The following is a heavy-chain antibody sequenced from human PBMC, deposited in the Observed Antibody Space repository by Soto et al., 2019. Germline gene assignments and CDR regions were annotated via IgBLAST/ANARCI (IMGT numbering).Heavy chain of an antibody. CDR3: ARDVTRTYYDFWSGSPIGFDP. Sequence: SWISQEQGKGLEWVANIKQDGSEKYYVDSVKGRFTISRDNAKNSLYLQMNSLRAEDTAVYYCARDVTRTYYDFWSGSPIGFDPWGQGTLVTVSS. V-gene: IGHV3-7*01. CDR2: IKQDGSEK. D-gene: IGHD3-3*01. J-gene: IGHJ5*02.